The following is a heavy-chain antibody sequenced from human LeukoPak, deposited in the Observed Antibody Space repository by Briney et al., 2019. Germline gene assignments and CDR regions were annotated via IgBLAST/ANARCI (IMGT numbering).Heavy chain of an antibody. CDR1: GYTFTGYY. CDR3: ARVALLWGATKPFDY. Sequence: ASVKVSCKASGYTFTGYYIHWVRQAPGQGLEWMGWISAYNGNTNYAQKLQGRVTMTTDTSTSTAYMELRSLRSDDTAVYYCARVALLWGATKPFDYWGQGTLVTVSS. D-gene: IGHD1-26*01. CDR2: ISAYNGNT. J-gene: IGHJ4*02. V-gene: IGHV1-18*04.